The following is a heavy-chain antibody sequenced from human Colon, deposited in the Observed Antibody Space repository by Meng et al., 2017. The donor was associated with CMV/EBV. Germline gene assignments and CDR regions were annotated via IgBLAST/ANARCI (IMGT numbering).Heavy chain of an antibody. CDR2: IKQDGSEK. CDR3: ARDLYMTTVPN. Sequence: GESLKISCAASGFTFSSYWMSWVRQAPGKGLEWVANIKQDGSEKYYVDSVKGRFTISRDNAKNSLYLQMNSLRGEDTAVYYCARDLYMTTVPNWGQGTLVTVSS. J-gene: IGHJ4*02. CDR1: GFTFSSYW. D-gene: IGHD4-17*01. V-gene: IGHV3-7*01.